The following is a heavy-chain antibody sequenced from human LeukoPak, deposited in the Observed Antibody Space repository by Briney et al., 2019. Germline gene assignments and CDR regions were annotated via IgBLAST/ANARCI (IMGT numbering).Heavy chain of an antibody. D-gene: IGHD3-10*01. Sequence: PGGSLRLSWAASGFTFVSYGMHWVRQAPGKGLEWGAFIRFDGSNKYYADSVKGRFPISRDNSKNTLYLQMNRLRAEDTALYYCAKDQIWFGELWEYFDYWGQGTLVTVSP. CDR3: AKDQIWFGELWEYFDY. CDR2: IRFDGSNK. CDR1: GFTFVSYG. J-gene: IGHJ4*02. V-gene: IGHV3-30*02.